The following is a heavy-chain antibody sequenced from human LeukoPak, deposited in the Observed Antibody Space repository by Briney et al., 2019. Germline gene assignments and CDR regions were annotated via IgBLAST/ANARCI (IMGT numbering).Heavy chain of an antibody. CDR3: ARVTVVPAAMTSYYYYMDV. D-gene: IGHD2-2*01. V-gene: IGHV4-4*07. CDR2: IYTSGST. CDR1: GGSISSYF. Sequence: SETLSLTCSVSGGSISSYFWSWIRQPPGKGLEWIGRIYTSGSTNYNPSLKSRVTMSVDTSKNQFSLKLSSVTAADTAVYYCARVTVVPAAMTSYYYYMDVWGKGTTVTVSS. J-gene: IGHJ6*03.